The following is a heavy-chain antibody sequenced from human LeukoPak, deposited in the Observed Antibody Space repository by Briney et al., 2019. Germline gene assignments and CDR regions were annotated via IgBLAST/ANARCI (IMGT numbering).Heavy chain of an antibody. CDR2: IIPIFGTA. J-gene: IGHJ4*02. CDR1: GGTFSSYA. D-gene: IGHD6-13*01. V-gene: IGHV1-69*01. Sequence: SVKVSCKASGGTFSSYAISWVRQATGQGLEWMGGIIPIFGTANYAQKFQGRVTITADESTSTAYMELSSLRSEDTAVYYCASLPYGAAAGTFYVDWGQRTLVTVSS. CDR3: ASLPYGAAAGTFYVD.